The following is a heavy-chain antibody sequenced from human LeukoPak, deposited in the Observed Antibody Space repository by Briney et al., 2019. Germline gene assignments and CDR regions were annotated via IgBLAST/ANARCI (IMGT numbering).Heavy chain of an antibody. Sequence: GGSLRLSCAASGFTFSSYGMHWVRQAPGKGLEWVAFIRYDGSNKYYADSVKGRFTISRDNSKNTLYLQMNSLRAEDTAVYYCARTYFSGSYYPPPFGYWGQGTLVTVSS. CDR1: GFTFSSYG. D-gene: IGHD3-10*01. CDR3: ARTYFSGSYYPPPFGY. CDR2: IRYDGSNK. V-gene: IGHV3-30*02. J-gene: IGHJ4*02.